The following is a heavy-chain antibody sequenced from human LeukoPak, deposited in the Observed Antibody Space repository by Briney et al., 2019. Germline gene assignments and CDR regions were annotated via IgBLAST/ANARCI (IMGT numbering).Heavy chain of an antibody. CDR1: GYSFNTYW. J-gene: IGHJ4*02. Sequence: GESLKISCKGSGYSFNTYWIGWVRQMPGKGLEWMGIIYPGDSDTKYSPSFQGQVTISADKSISTAYLQWSSLKASDTAMYYCARRYCSSTSCYQFDYWGQGTLVTVSS. V-gene: IGHV5-51*01. D-gene: IGHD2-2*01. CDR2: IYPGDSDT. CDR3: ARRYCSSTSCYQFDY.